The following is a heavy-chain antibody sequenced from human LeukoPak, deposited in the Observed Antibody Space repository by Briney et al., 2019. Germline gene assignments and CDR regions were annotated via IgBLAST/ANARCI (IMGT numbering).Heavy chain of an antibody. Sequence: ASVKVSCKASGYTFTGYYMHWVRQAPGQGLEWMGWFNPDSGGTNYAQKFQGRVTMTRNTSISTAYMELSRLRSDDTAVYYCARGDCYDSSVYYYDWGQGTLVTVSS. CDR1: GYTFTGYY. CDR2: FNPDSGGT. J-gene: IGHJ4*02. D-gene: IGHD3-22*01. CDR3: ARGDCYDSSVYYYD. V-gene: IGHV1-2*02.